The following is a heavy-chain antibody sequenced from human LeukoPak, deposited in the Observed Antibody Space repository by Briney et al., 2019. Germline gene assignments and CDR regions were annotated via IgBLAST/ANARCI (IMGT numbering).Heavy chain of an antibody. CDR1: GFTFGSYA. V-gene: IGHV3-23*01. CDR3: ARSISSSSSFDY. D-gene: IGHD6-6*01. J-gene: IGHJ4*02. Sequence: GGSLSLSCATSGFTFGSYAMNWVRQAPGKGLEWVSGISYSGVSTYYGDSVKGRFTISRDNAENTLYLQMNSLRAEDTAVYYCARSISSSSSFDYWGQGTLVTVSS. CDR2: ISYSGVST.